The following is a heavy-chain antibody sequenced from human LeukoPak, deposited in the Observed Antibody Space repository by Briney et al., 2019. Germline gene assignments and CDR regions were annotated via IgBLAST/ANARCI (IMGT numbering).Heavy chain of an antibody. D-gene: IGHD2-8*01. CDR1: EFTFRNYE. CDR3: EGYCSNGVSVPFDF. V-gene: IGHV3-48*03. Sequence: PGGSLRLSCTASEFTFRNYEMNWVRQAPGKGLEWVSYISSSGSTISYTDSVKGRFTISRDNAKNSLYLQMNRLRAEDTAVYYCEGYCSNGVSVPFDFWGQGTQVTVSS. CDR2: ISSSGSTI. J-gene: IGHJ4*02.